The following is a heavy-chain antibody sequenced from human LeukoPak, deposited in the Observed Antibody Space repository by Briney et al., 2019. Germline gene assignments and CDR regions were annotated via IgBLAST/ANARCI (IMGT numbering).Heavy chain of an antibody. CDR2: INPNSGGT. Sequence: ASVKVSCKASGYTFTGYYMHWVRQAPGQGLKWMGWINPNSGGTNYAQKFQGRVTMTRDTSISTAYMELSRLRSDDTAVYYCARGPLDCSSTSCYAFDIWGQGTMVTVSS. D-gene: IGHD2-2*01. CDR1: GYTFTGYY. J-gene: IGHJ3*02. CDR3: ARGPLDCSSTSCYAFDI. V-gene: IGHV1-2*02.